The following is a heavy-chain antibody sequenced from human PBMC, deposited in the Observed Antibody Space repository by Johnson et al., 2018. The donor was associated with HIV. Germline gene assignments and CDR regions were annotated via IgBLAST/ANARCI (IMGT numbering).Heavy chain of an antibody. D-gene: IGHD1-26*01. V-gene: IGHV3-7*01. J-gene: IGHJ3*02. CDR1: GFTFSSYA. Sequence: MQLVESGGGVVQPGRSLRLSCAASGFTFSSYAMNWVRQAPGKGLEWVANIQQDGSEKYYVDSVKGRFTISRDNAKNSLYLQMNSLRAEDTAVYYCARSLPDPHPEWELLQNAFDIWGQGTMVTVSS. CDR3: ARSLPDPHPEWELLQNAFDI. CDR2: IQQDGSEK.